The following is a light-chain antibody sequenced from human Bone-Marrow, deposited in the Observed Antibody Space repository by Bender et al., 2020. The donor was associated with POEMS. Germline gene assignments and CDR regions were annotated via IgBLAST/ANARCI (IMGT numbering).Light chain of an antibody. Sequence: QSALTQPASVSGSPGQSITISCTGTSSDVGTYNLVSWYQQHPGKAPKLMISEVTKRPSGVSNRFSASKSGSTASLTISGLQAEDEADYYCCSYAGDQTFVFGTGTRVTVL. CDR2: EVT. CDR3: CSYAGDQTFV. J-gene: IGLJ1*01. CDR1: SSDVGTYNL. V-gene: IGLV2-23*02.